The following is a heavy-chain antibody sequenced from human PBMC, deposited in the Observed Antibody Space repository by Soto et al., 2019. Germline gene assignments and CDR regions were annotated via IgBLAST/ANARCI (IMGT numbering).Heavy chain of an antibody. J-gene: IGHJ4*02. Sequence: QVQLVQSGAEVREPGASVKVSCKASGYSFTSLDINWVRQTTGQGLEGMGWMQPSSGRTGYAQKFQGRGTMTRDTSITAAYMELSSLTSDDTAFYYCARGVTAGVDYWGQGTLVTVSS. D-gene: IGHD3-10*01. CDR2: MQPSSGRT. CDR3: ARGVTAGVDY. CDR1: GYSFTSLD. V-gene: IGHV1-8*01.